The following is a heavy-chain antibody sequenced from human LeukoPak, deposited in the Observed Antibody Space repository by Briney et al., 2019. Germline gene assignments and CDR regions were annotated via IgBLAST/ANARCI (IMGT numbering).Heavy chain of an antibody. Sequence: GGPLPLSCAASGFTFSNYWMHWARQAPGRGLVWVSRINSHGSSTTYADSVTGRFTISSDNAKNALCLQKDSLRAGRTDVYFCEAYDSCSYSGKYFQHWGQGTLVTVSS. CDR3: EAYDSCSYSGKYFQH. J-gene: IGHJ1*01. D-gene: IGHD3/OR15-3a*01. CDR1: GFTFSNYW. CDR2: INSHGSST. V-gene: IGHV3-74*03.